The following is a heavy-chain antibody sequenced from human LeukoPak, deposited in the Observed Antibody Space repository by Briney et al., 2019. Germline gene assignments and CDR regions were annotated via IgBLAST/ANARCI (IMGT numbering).Heavy chain of an antibody. CDR2: INHSGST. Sequence: PSETLSLTCTVSGGSISGHYWSWIRQPPGKGLEWIGEINHSGSTKYDPSLKSRVTISVDTSKNQFSLKLSSVTAADTAVYYCARVESSGWFDYWGQGTLVTVSS. CDR3: ARVESSGWFDY. CDR1: GGSISGHY. J-gene: IGHJ4*02. V-gene: IGHV4-34*01. D-gene: IGHD6-19*01.